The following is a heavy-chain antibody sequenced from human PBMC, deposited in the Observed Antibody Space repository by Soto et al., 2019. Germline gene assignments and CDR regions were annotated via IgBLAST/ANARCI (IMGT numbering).Heavy chain of an antibody. CDR3: ARDLDSFWFDP. CDR1: GGTFSSYA. CDR2: IIPIFGTA. V-gene: IGHV1-69*13. Sequence: GASVKVSCKASGGTFSSYAISWMRQAPGQGLEWMGGIIPIFGTANYAQKFQGRVTINADESTSTAYSELSSLRSEDTAVYYCARDLDSFWFDPWGQGTLVTVSS. D-gene: IGHD1-1*01. J-gene: IGHJ5*02.